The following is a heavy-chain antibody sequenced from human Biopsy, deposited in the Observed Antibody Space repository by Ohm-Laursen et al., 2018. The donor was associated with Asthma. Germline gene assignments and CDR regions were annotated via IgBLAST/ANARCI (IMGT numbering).Heavy chain of an antibody. D-gene: IGHD3-9*01. Sequence: TQTLTLTCSFSGFSLRTPAVGVGWLRQSPGKALEWLALIYWADYNLFRPSLKRRLTITKAPSKNQVVLTMTKMDPVDSGTYYCALSQDSGFDDHSPSWFDPWGQGTLVTVSS. CDR2: IYWADYN. CDR3: ALSQDSGFDDHSPSWFDP. J-gene: IGHJ5*02. V-gene: IGHV2-5*02. CDR1: GFSLRTPAVG.